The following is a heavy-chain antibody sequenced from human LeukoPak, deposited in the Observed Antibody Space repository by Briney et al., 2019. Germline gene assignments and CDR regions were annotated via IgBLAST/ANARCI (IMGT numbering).Heavy chain of an antibody. J-gene: IGHJ4*02. CDR3: ARDRGIAVDY. CDR1: GFNFGSYW. V-gene: IGHV3-7*01. D-gene: IGHD6-13*01. CDR2: IQQNGGGR. Sequence: GGSLRLACAASGFNFGSYWMSWVRQAPGKGLEVVAYIQQNGGGRHYVDSVKGRFTISRDNAKNSLYLHMDSLRAEDTAVYYCARDRGIAVDYWGQGTLVTVSS.